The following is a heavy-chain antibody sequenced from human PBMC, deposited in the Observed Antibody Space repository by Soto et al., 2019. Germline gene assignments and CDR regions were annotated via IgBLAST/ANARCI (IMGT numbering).Heavy chain of an antibody. CDR2: INPRDSDT. V-gene: IGHV5-51*01. Sequence: GESLKISCKGSGYSFSSYWIGWVRQMPGKGLEWMGVINPRDSDTRYSSSFQGQVTISADKSISTAYLQWSSLKASDTAMYCCARRGYYYGMDVWGQGTTVTVSS. CDR1: GYSFSSYW. J-gene: IGHJ6*02. CDR3: ARRGYYYGMDV.